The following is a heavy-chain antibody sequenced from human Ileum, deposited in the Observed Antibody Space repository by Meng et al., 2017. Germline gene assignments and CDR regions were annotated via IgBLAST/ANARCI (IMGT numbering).Heavy chain of an antibody. CDR3: VREFRGGYFDY. V-gene: IGHV1-46*01. D-gene: IGHD3-16*01. Sequence: QVQLVQSGAEVKKPGASVKVSCKASEYSFSNYYLHWMGQAPGQGLEWLGVSNPGGGSTNYAQKFQGRVTMTRDTSANTVYMELGSLKSEDTAVYYCVREFRGGYFDYWGQGTLVTVSS. CDR1: EYSFSNYY. J-gene: IGHJ4*02. CDR2: SNPGGGST.